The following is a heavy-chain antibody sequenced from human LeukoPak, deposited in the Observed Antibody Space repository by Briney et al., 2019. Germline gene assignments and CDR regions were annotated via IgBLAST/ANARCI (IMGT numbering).Heavy chain of an antibody. CDR3: ATALDTAMAYDGFNI. V-gene: IGHV4-34*01. J-gene: IGHJ3*02. CDR2: INHSGST. D-gene: IGHD5-18*01. Sequence: KSSETLSLTCAVYGGSFSGYYWSWIRQPPGKGLEWIGEINHSGSTNYNPSLKSRVTISVDTSKNQFSLKLNSVTAADTAVYYCATALDTAMAYDGFNIWGQGTMVTVSS. CDR1: GGSFSGYY.